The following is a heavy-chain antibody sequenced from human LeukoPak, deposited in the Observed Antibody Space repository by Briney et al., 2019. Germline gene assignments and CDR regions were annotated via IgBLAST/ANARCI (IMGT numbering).Heavy chain of an antibody. J-gene: IGHJ5*02. D-gene: IGHD3-22*01. Sequence: SETLSVTCAVYGGSFSGYYWSWIRQPPGKGLEWIGEINHSGSTNYNPSLKSRVTISVDTSKNQFSLKLSSVTAADTAVYYCARRLVVVKNNWVDPWGQGTLGTVSS. CDR2: INHSGST. CDR1: GGSFSGYY. CDR3: ARRLVVVKNNWVDP. V-gene: IGHV4-34*01.